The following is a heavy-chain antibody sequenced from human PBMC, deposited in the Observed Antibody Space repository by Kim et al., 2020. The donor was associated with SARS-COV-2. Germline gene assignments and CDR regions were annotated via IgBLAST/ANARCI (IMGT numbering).Heavy chain of an antibody. D-gene: IGHD6-25*01. V-gene: IGHV5-51*01. J-gene: IGHJ5*02. Sequence: PSFQGQVTIAADKSSSTAYLQWSSLKASDTAMYYCARGPRGTGSAAGFDPWGQGTLVTVSS. CDR3: ARGPRGTGSAAGFDP.